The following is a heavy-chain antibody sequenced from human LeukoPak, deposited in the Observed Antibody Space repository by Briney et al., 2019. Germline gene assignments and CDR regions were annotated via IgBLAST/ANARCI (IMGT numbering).Heavy chain of an antibody. Sequence: ASVKVSCKASGYTFTNYVVHWVRQAPGQRPEWMGYINAGSGDTKYSKNFQDRVTITRDTSASTAYMEVRSLTSEDTALYSCVRDDCAADACYPGGYWGQGTLVTVSS. V-gene: IGHV1-3*01. D-gene: IGHD2-21*02. CDR2: INAGSGDT. CDR1: GYTFTNYV. CDR3: VRDDCAADACYPGGY. J-gene: IGHJ4*02.